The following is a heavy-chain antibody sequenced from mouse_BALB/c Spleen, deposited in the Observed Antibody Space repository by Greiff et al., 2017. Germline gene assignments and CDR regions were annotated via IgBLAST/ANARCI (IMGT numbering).Heavy chain of an antibody. Sequence: EVKVVESGGGLVKPGGSLKLSCAASGFTFSDYYMYWVRQTPEKRLEWVATISDGGSYTYYPDSVKGRFTISRDNAKNNLYLQMSSLKSEDTAMYYCARDRGGRYFDVGGAGTTVTVSS. D-gene: IGHD1-1*01. J-gene: IGHJ1*01. CDR1: GFTFSDYY. CDR2: ISDGGSYT. V-gene: IGHV5-4*02. CDR3: ARDRGGRYFDV.